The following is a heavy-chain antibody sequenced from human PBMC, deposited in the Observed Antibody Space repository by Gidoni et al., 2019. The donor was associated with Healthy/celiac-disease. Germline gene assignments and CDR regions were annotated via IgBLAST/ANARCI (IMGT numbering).Heavy chain of an antibody. CDR1: GGSFSGYY. Sequence: QVQLQQWGAGLLKPSETLSLTCAVYGGSFSGYYWSWIRHPPGKGLEWIGEIKHSGSTHYNPSLKSRVTISVDTSKNQFSLKLSSVTAADTAVYYCARAILWWGGALIDYWGQGTLVTVSS. D-gene: IGHD2-21*01. J-gene: IGHJ4*02. V-gene: IGHV4-34*01. CDR2: IKHSGST. CDR3: ARAILWWGGALIDY.